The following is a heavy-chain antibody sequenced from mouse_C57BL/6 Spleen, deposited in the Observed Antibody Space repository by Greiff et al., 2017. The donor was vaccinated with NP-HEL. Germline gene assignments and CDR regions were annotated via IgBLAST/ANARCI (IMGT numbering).Heavy chain of an antibody. V-gene: IGHV1-82*01. CDR3: ARSGLRGYAMDY. CDR1: GYAFSSSW. J-gene: IGHJ4*01. CDR2: LYPGDGDT. Sequence: QVQLQQSGPELVKPGASVKISCKASGYAFSSSWMNWVKQRPGKGLEWIGRLYPGDGDTNYNGKFKGKATLTADKSSSTAYMQLSSLTSEDSAVYFCARSGLRGYAMDYWGQGTSVTVSS. D-gene: IGHD1-1*01.